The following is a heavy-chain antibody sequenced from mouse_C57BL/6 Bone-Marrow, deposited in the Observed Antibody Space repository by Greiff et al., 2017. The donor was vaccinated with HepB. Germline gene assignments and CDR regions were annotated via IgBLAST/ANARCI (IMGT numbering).Heavy chain of an antibody. V-gene: IGHV1-5*01. CDR1: GYTFTSYW. CDR3: TRSGQFITTVVADFDY. J-gene: IGHJ2*01. CDR2: IYPGNSDT. Sequence: EVKVEESGTVLARPGASVKMSCKTSGYTFTSYWMHWVKQRPGQGLEWIGAIYPGNSDTSYNQKFKGKAKLTAVTSASTAYMELSSLTNEDSAVYYCTRSGQFITTVVADFDYWGQGTTLTVSS. D-gene: IGHD1-1*01.